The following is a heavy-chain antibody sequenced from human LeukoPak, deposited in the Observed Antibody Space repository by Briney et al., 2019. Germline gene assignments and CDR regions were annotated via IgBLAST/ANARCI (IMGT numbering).Heavy chain of an antibody. V-gene: IGHV3-9*01. Sequence: GWSLRLSCAASGFTFDDYAMHWVRQAPGKGLEWVSGISWNRGSIGYADSVKGRFTISRDNAKNSLYLQMNSLRAEDTALYYCAKDIGYCSSTSCYEVYWGQGTLVTVPS. D-gene: IGHD2-2*01. CDR2: ISWNRGSI. J-gene: IGHJ4*02. CDR3: AKDIGYCSSTSCYEVY. CDR1: GFTFDDYA.